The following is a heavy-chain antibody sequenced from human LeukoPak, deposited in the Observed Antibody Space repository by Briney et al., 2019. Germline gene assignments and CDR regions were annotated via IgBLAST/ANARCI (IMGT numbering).Heavy chain of an antibody. V-gene: IGHV4-39*01. CDR1: GDSITSTYY. D-gene: IGHD3-22*01. CDR3: AGIYDTPRGF. CDR2: IYYSGTT. Sequence: PSETLSLTCAVSGDSITSTYYWAWIRQPPGKGLEWIGSIYYSGTTYHNPSLKSRLTISVDTTKNQFSVRLSSVTAADTAVYYCAGIYDTPRGFWGRGTLVTVSS. J-gene: IGHJ4*02.